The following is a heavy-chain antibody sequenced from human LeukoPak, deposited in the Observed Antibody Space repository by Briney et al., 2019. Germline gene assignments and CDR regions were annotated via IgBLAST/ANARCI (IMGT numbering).Heavy chain of an antibody. CDR2: IYYSGST. D-gene: IGHD2-21*02. Sequence: SETLSLTCTVSGGSISSYYWGWIRQPPGKGLEWIGYIYYSGSTNYNPSLKSRVTISVDTSKNQFSLKLSSVTAADTAVYYCARVGDCGGDCSHFDYWGQGTLVTVSS. CDR1: GGSISSYY. J-gene: IGHJ4*02. CDR3: ARVGDCGGDCSHFDY. V-gene: IGHV4-59*01.